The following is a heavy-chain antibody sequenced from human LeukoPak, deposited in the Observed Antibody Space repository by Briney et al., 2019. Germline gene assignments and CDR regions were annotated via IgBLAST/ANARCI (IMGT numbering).Heavy chain of an antibody. V-gene: IGHV4-4*07. CDR1: GGSISSYY. D-gene: IGHD2-2*01. J-gene: IGHJ5*02. CDR2: IYTSGST. CDR3: ARSGCSSTSCLFDP. Sequence: SETLSLTCTVSGGSISSYYWSWIRQPAGTGLEWIGRIYTSGSTNYSPSLKSRVTMSVDTSKNQFSLKLSSVTAADTAVYYCARSGCSSTSCLFDPWGQGTLVTVSS.